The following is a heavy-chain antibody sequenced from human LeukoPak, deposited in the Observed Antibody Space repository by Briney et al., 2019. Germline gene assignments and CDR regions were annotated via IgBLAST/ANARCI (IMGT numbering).Heavy chain of an antibody. D-gene: IGHD7-27*01. CDR3: ARDNWGSLDY. V-gene: IGHV4-59*11. CDR1: GSSISSHS. Sequence: SETLSLTCTVSGSSISSHSWGWVRQPPGKGLEWIGYDSNNGNINYNPALKSRVTISVDTSKRQFSLKLSSVTAADTAIYYCARDNWGSLDYWGQGTLVTVSS. CDR2: DSNNGNI. J-gene: IGHJ4*02.